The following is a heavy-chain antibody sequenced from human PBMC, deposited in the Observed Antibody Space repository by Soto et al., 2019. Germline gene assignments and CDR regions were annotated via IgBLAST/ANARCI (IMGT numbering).Heavy chain of an antibody. CDR3: ARLPRL. CDR2: IYHSGCI. V-gene: IGHV4-30-2*01. J-gene: IGHJ4*02. CDR1: GGSISSGGYS. Sequence: QVQLQESGSGLVKPSQTLSLTCAVSGGSISSGGYSWSWIRQPPGKGREGIGYIYHSGCIYYTPSPKSRVTISVDRSKNQFSLNLSSVSAADTAVYYCARLPRLWGQGTLVTVSS. D-gene: IGHD6-25*01.